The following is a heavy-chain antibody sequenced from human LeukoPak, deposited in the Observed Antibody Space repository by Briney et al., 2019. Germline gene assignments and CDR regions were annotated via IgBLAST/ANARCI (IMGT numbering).Heavy chain of an antibody. J-gene: IGHJ6*02. CDR3: ERGQEGGYSSSWYPSRGYYYYGMDV. Sequence: SETLSLTCSVSGASISSYYWSWIRQPPGKGLDWIGYIHNSGNTNYNPSLKSGVTISVDTSKNQCSLKLSSFTAADTAVYYCERGQEGGYSSSWYPSRGYYYYGMDVWGQGTTVTVSS. D-gene: IGHD6-13*01. V-gene: IGHV4-59*12. CDR1: GASISSYY. CDR2: IHNSGNT.